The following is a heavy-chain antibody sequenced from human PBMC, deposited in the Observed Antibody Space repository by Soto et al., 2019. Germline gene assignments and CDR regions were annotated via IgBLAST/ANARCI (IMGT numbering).Heavy chain of an antibody. Sequence: EVQLLESGGGLVQPGGSLRLSCAASGFTFSSYAMSWVRQAPGKGLELVSAISGSGGSTYYADSVKGRFTISRDNSKNTLYLQMNSLRAEDTAVYYCAKGEDSGSYSDYWGQGTLVTVSS. CDR2: ISGSGGST. J-gene: IGHJ4*02. CDR3: AKGEDSGSYSDY. CDR1: GFTFSSYA. D-gene: IGHD1-26*01. V-gene: IGHV3-23*01.